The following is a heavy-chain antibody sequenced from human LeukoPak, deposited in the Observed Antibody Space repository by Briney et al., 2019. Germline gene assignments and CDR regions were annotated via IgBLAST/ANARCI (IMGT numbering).Heavy chain of an antibody. CDR2: IYSGGST. V-gene: IGHV3-53*01. J-gene: IGHJ4*02. D-gene: IGHD3-22*01. CDR3: ARGLYYFDTSGYLYY. Sequence: GGSLRLSCAASGFTVSSNYMSWVRRASGKGLEWVSVIYSGGSTYYADSVKGRFTISRDNSKNTLYLQMNSLRAEDTAVYYCARGLYYFDTSGYLYYWGQGTLVTVSS. CDR1: GFTVSSNY.